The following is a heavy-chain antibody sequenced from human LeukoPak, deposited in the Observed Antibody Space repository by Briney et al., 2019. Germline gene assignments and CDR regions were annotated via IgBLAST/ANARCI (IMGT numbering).Heavy chain of an antibody. CDR1: GGTFSSYA. D-gene: IGHD6-19*01. J-gene: IGHJ4*02. CDR2: IIPIFGTA. V-gene: IGHV1-69*13. Sequence: GASVKVSCKASGGTFSSYAISWVRQAPGQGLEWMGGIIPIFGTANYAQKFQGRVTITADESTSTAYMELSSLRSEDTAVYYCARASPYSSGWKHPYYFDYWGQGTLVTVSS. CDR3: ARASPYSSGWKHPYYFDY.